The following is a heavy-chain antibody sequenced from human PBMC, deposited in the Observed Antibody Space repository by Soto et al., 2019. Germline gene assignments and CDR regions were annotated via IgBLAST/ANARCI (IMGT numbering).Heavy chain of an antibody. CDR3: ARDPPGYDFWSGPLDFDY. D-gene: IGHD3-3*01. V-gene: IGHV1-18*01. CDR1: GYTFTSYG. CDR2: ISAYNGNT. J-gene: IGHJ4*02. Sequence: QVQLVQSGAEVKKPGASVKVSCKASGYTFTSYGISWVRQAPEQGLEWMGWISAYNGNTNYAQKLQGRVTMTTDTSTSTAYMELRSLRSDDTAVYYCARDPPGYDFWSGPLDFDYWGQGTLVTVSS.